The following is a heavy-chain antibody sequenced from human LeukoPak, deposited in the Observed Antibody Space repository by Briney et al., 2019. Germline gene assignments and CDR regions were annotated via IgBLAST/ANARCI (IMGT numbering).Heavy chain of an antibody. CDR2: IYSGGST. D-gene: IGHD3-16*01. J-gene: IGHJ3*02. V-gene: IGHV3-53*01. CDR3: ARDLGSDAFDI. CDR1: GFTLISYA. Sequence: GGSLRLSCAASGFTLISYAMSWVPQAPGEGLEWVSVIYSGGSTYYADSVKGRFTISRDNSKNTLYLQMNSLRAEDTAVYYCARDLGSDAFDIWGQGTMVTVSS.